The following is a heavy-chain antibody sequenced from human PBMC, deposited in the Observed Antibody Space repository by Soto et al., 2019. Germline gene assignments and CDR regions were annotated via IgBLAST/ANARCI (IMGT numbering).Heavy chain of an antibody. CDR2: ISSSSSYI. V-gene: IGHV3-21*04. CDR3: ARIITGTTWGNYFDY. D-gene: IGHD1-1*01. CDR1: GFTFSSYS. J-gene: IGHJ4*02. Sequence: EVQLVESGGGLVKPGGSLRLSCAASGFTFSSYSMNWVRQAPGKGLEWVSSISSSSSYIYYADSVKGRFTISRDNAKNSLYLQMNSLRAEDTAVYYCARIITGTTWGNYFDYWGQGTLVTVSS.